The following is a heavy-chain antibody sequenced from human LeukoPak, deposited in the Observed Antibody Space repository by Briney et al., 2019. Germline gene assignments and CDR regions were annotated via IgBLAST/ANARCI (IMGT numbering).Heavy chain of an antibody. Sequence: ASVKVSCKASGYTFTGYYMHWVRQAPGQGLEWMGWINPDSGGTNYAQKFQGRVTMTRDTSISIAYMELSRLRSDDTAVYYCARDHDFWRSNWFDPRGQGTLVTVSS. J-gene: IGHJ5*02. CDR3: ARDHDFWRSNWFDP. CDR1: GYTFTGYY. V-gene: IGHV1-2*02. CDR2: INPDSGGT. D-gene: IGHD3-3*01.